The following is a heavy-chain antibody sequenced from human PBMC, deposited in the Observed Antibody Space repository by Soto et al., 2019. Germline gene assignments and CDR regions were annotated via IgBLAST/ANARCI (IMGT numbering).Heavy chain of an antibody. V-gene: IGHV3-30-3*01. D-gene: IGHD5-18*01. CDR2: ISYDGSNK. J-gene: IGHJ4*02. CDR3: AREDTAMVTGIDY. Sequence: GGSLRLSCAASGLAFSSYAMHWVRQAPGKGLEWVAVISYDGSNKYYADSVKGRFTISRDNSKNTLYLQMNSLRAEDTAVYYCAREDTAMVTGIDYWGQGTLVTVSS. CDR1: GLAFSSYA.